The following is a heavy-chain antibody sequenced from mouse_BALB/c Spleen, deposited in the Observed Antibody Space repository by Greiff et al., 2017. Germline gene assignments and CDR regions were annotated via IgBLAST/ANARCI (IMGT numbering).Heavy chain of an antibody. D-gene: IGHD2-14*01. CDR3: KADYYRYGLYAMDY. CDR1: GFNINDYY. J-gene: IGHJ4*01. V-gene: IGHV14-4*02. Sequence: VQLLQSGAELVRSGASVKLSCTASGFNINDYYMHWVKQRPEQGLEWIGWIDPENGYTEYAPKFQGKATMTADTSSNTAYLQLSSLTSEDTAVYYSKADYYRYGLYAMDYGGQGTSVTVSS. CDR2: IDPENGYT.